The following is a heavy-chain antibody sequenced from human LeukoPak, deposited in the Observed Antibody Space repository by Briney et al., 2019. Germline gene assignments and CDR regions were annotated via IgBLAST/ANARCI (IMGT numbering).Heavy chain of an antibody. J-gene: IGHJ4*02. CDR2: IKQDGSEK. V-gene: IGHV3-7*03. Sequence: GGSLRLSCAASGFTFSSYWMSWVRQAPGKGLEWVANIKQDGSEKYYVDSVKGRFTISRDNAKNSLYLQMNSLRAKDAAVYYCARAPVTSCRGAYCYPFDYWGQGTLVTVSS. D-gene: IGHD2-21*01. CDR1: GFTFSSYW. CDR3: ARAPVTSCRGAYCYPFDY.